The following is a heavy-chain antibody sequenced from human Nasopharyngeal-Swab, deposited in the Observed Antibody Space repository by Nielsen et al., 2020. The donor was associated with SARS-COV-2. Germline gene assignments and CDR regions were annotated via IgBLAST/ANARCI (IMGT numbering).Heavy chain of an antibody. Sequence: GESLKISCKGSGYSFTSYWIGWVRQMPGKGLGWMGIIYPGDSDTRYSPSFQGQVTISADKSISTAYLQWSSLKASDTAMYYCARQDYYGSGSYGPNDYWGQGTLVTVSS. CDR1: GYSFTSYW. CDR2: IYPGDSDT. D-gene: IGHD3-10*01. CDR3: ARQDYYGSGSYGPNDY. J-gene: IGHJ4*02. V-gene: IGHV5-51*01.